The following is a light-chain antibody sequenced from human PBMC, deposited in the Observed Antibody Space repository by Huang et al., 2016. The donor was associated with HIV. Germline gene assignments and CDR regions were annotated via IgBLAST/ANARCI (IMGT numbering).Light chain of an antibody. CDR2: CAT. Sequence: DIVMTQSPDSLAVSPGERATINCKSSQSVLYSLSKKNYLAWFKQKPGRPPNLLIYCATTRESVFPDRFSGSGSGTDFTLTINNLQAEDVAVYFCLQYYSVPQTFGHGTKVEI. V-gene: IGKV4-1*01. CDR1: QSVLYSLSKKNY. CDR3: LQYYSVPQT. J-gene: IGKJ1*01.